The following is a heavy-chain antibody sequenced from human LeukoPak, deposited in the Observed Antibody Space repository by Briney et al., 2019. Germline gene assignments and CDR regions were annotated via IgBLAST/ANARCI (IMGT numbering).Heavy chain of an antibody. CDR1: GYTFTSYA. Sequence: ASVKVSCKASGYTFTSYARNWMRQAPGQGLEWMGWINTNTGNPTYAPGFTGRFVFSLNSSDRTAYLQISIPTAEATVFYCGARGGPGDSSNSQLVREFDYWGQRTLVTVSS. CDR2: INTNTGNP. J-gene: IGHJ4*02. D-gene: IGHD6-13*01. V-gene: IGHV7-4-1*02. CDR3: ARGGPGDSSNSQLVREFDY.